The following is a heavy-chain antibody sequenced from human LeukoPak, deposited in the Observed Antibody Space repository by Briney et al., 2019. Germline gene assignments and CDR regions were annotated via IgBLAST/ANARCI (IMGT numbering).Heavy chain of an antibody. J-gene: IGHJ5*02. Sequence: PGGSLRLSCAASGFTFSSYGMHWVRQAPGKGLEWVAFIRYDGSNKYYADSVKGRFTISRDNSKNTLYLQMNSLRAEDTAVYYCAKDSVNGLLWFGESKGWFDPWGQGTLVTVSS. V-gene: IGHV3-30*02. CDR2: IRYDGSNK. CDR3: AKDSVNGLLWFGESKGWFDP. CDR1: GFTFSSYG. D-gene: IGHD3-10*01.